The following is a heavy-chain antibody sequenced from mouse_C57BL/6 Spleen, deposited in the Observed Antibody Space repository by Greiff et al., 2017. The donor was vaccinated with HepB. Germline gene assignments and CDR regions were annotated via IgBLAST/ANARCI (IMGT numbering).Heavy chain of an antibody. CDR2: IYPGDGDT. Sequence: QVQLKESGPELVKPGASVKISCKASGYAFSSSWMNWVKQRPGKGLEWIGRIYPGDGDTNYNVKFKGKATLTADKSSSTAYMQLSSLTSEGSAVYFCARELAGVAYWGQGTLVTVSA. D-gene: IGHD4-1*01. V-gene: IGHV1-82*01. J-gene: IGHJ3*01. CDR1: GYAFSSSW. CDR3: ARELAGVAY.